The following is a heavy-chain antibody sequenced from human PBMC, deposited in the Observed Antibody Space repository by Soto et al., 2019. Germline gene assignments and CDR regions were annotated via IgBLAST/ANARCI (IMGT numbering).Heavy chain of an antibody. V-gene: IGHV3-74*01. D-gene: IGHD3-10*01. CDR3: ARDHLRASGSYDYYYGMDV. J-gene: IGHJ6*02. CDR1: GFTFSSYW. CDR2: INSDGSST. Sequence: GGSLRLSCAASGFTFSSYWMHWVRQAPGKGLVWVSRINSDGSSTSYADSVKGRFTISRDNAKNTLYLQMNSLRAEDTAVYYCARDHLRASGSYDYYYGMDVWGQGTTVTVSS.